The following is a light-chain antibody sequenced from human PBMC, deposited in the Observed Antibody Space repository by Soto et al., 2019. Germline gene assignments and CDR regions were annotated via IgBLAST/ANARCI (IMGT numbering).Light chain of an antibody. CDR1: EGVSSN. Sequence: EIVMTQSPATLSVSPGERATLSCRASEGVSSNLAWYQQKPGQAPRLLMYGASTRASGIPARFSGSGSGTEFTLTISSLQSEDFAVYYCQQYNNGPPLTCGGGTKVEV. V-gene: IGKV3-15*01. CDR2: GAS. J-gene: IGKJ4*01. CDR3: QQYNNGPPLT.